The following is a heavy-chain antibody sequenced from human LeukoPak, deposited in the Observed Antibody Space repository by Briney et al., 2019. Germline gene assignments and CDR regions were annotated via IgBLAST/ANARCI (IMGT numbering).Heavy chain of an antibody. CDR3: AAGEPYVY. Sequence: GGSLRLSCEASGFTFTTYGMHWVRQAAGKGLEWVAIIWYYGSNKYYADSVKGRFTISRDNSKNPLYLQMNSLRAEDTAVYYCAAGEPYVYWGQGTLVTVSS. CDR2: IWYYGSNK. V-gene: IGHV3-33*01. D-gene: IGHD1-14*01. J-gene: IGHJ4*02. CDR1: GFTFTTYG.